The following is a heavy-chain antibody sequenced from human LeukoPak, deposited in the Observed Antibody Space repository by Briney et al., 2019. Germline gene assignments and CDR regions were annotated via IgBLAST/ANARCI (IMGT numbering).Heavy chain of an antibody. CDR1: GFTFGDYA. CDR2: IKSKAYGGTT. V-gene: IGHV3-49*03. J-gene: IGHJ4*02. Sequence: PGGYLRLSCTASGFTFGDYAMSWFRQAPGKGLEWVGFIKSKAYGGTTEYAASVKGRFTISRDDSKSIAYLQMNSLKTEDTAVYYCTRDRTYDSSGYDGFLLFGYWGQGTLVTVSS. CDR3: TRDRTYDSSGYDGFLLFGY. D-gene: IGHD3-22*01.